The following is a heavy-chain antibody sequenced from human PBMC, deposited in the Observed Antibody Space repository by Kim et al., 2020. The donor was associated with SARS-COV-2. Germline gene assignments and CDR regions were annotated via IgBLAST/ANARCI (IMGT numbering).Heavy chain of an antibody. J-gene: IGHJ4*02. CDR2: IYYSGST. CDR3: ARALYSSSWSSFDY. CDR1: GGSVSSGSYY. V-gene: IGHV4-61*01. D-gene: IGHD6-13*01. Sequence: SETLSLTCTVSGGSVSSGSYYWSWIRQPPGKGLEWIGYIYYSGSTNYNPSLKSRVTISVDTSKNQFSLKLSSVTAADTAVYYCARALYSSSWSSFDYWGQGTLVTVSS.